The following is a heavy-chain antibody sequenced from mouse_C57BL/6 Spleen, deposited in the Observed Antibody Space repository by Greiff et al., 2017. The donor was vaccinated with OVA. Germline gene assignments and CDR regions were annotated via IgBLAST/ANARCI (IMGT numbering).Heavy chain of an antibody. D-gene: IGHD1-1*01. CDR1: GFTFSDYY. CDR2: INYDGSST. V-gene: IGHV5-16*01. J-gene: IGHJ3*01. CDR3: ARDDSSSYGGFAY. Sequence: EVQVVESEGGLVQPGSSMKLSCTASGFTFSDYYMAWVRQVPEKGLEWVANINYDGSSTYYLDSLKSRFIISRDNAKNILYLQMSSLKSEDTATYYCARDDSSSYGGFAYWGQGTLVTVSA.